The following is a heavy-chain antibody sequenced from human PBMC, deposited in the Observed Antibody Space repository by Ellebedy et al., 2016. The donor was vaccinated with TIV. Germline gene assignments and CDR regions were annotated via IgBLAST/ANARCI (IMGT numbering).Heavy chain of an antibody. J-gene: IGHJ4*02. CDR2: MSYDGSTK. Sequence: PGGSLRLSCAASGFTFDNYGIHWVRQAPGKGLEWVAVMSYDGSTKYYADSVKGRFTIFRDNSKNTLSLQMNSLRAEDTAVYYCARTAPMLRGPADYWGQGTLVTVAS. CDR1: GFTFDNYG. V-gene: IGHV3-33*08. D-gene: IGHD3-10*01. CDR3: ARTAPMLRGPADY.